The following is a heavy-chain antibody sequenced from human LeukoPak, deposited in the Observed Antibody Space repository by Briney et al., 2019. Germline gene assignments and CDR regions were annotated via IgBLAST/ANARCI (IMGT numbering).Heavy chain of an antibody. CDR3: AKSGVTTMVRGVTIA. Sequence: GGSLRLSCAGSGFTFTNYAMSWVRQAPGKGLEWVSAISGSGGSTYYADSVKGRFTISRDNSKSTLYLQMNSLRAEDTAIYYCAKSGVTTMVRGVTIAWGQGTLATVSS. CDR1: GFTFTNYA. J-gene: IGHJ5*02. V-gene: IGHV3-23*01. D-gene: IGHD3-10*01. CDR2: ISGSGGST.